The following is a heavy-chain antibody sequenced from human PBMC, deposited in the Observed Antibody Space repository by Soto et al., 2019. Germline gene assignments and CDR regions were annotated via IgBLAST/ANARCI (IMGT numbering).Heavy chain of an antibody. J-gene: IGHJ4*02. V-gene: IGHV4-34*02. CDR3: ARHRGYDFWSGYQGSDY. D-gene: IGHD3-3*01. CDR2: INHSGST. CDR1: GGSFSGYY. Sequence: QVQLQQWGAGLLKPSETLSLTCAVYGGSFSGYYWSWIRQPPGKGLEWIGEINHSGSTNYNPSLKSRVTISVDTSKTQFSLRLTSVTAADTALYYCARHRGYDFWSGYQGSDYWGQGTLVTVSS.